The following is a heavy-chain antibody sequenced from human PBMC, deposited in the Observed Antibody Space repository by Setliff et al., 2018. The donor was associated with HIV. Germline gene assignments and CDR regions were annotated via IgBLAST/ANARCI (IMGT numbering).Heavy chain of an antibody. CDR1: GFTFTSYA. Sequence: GESLRLSCTVSGFTFTSYAMGWVRQAAGKGLEWVSTIGAVGSPTHYAESVKGRFTISKDKSKNTLYLQMSSLRDEDTAVYYCAKVLEFGIDAFDIWGQGTVVTVSS. CDR3: AKVLEFGIDAFDI. CDR2: IGAVGSPT. D-gene: IGHD3-10*01. J-gene: IGHJ3*02. V-gene: IGHV3-23*01.